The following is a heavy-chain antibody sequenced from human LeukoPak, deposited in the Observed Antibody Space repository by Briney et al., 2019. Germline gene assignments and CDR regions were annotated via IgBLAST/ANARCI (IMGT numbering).Heavy chain of an antibody. CDR2: INRDGSEK. CDR1: GFTLSSRW. J-gene: IGHJ4*02. Sequence: GGSLRLSCVVSGFTLSSRWMMWVRQAPGEGLEWMTNINRDGSEKNYVDSVKGRFTITRDNAENSLYLQMNSLKVEDSAIYYCATYDSWSGYKIAYWGQGTLVTVSS. D-gene: IGHD3-3*01. V-gene: IGHV3-7*03. CDR3: ATYDSWSGYKIAY.